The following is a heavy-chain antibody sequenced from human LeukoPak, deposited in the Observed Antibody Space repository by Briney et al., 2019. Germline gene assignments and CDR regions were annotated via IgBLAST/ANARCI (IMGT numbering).Heavy chain of an antibody. D-gene: IGHD3-22*01. CDR3: ASRGYYDSSGYPSNAFDI. CDR2: ICPGDSDT. CDR1: GYSFTSYW. Sequence: GESLKISCKGSGYSFTSYWIGWVRQMPGKGLEWMGIICPGDSDTRYSPSFQGQVTISADKSISTAYLQWSSLKASDTAMYYCASRGYYDSSGYPSNAFDIWGQGTMVTVSS. J-gene: IGHJ3*02. V-gene: IGHV5-51*01.